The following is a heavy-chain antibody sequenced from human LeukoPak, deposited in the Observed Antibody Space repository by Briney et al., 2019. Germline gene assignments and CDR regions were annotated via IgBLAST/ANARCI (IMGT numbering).Heavy chain of an antibody. D-gene: IGHD3-10*01. CDR3: ARASIHYYGSGSYYDPVWFDP. V-gene: IGHV4-31*03. CDR2: IYYSGST. CDR1: GGSISSGGYY. J-gene: IGHJ5*02. Sequence: SQTLSLTCTVSGGSISSGGYYWSWIRQHPGKGLEWIGYIYYSGSTYYNPSLKSRVTISVDTSKNQFSLKLSSVTAADTAVYYCARASIHYYGSGSYYDPVWFDPWGQGTLVTVSS.